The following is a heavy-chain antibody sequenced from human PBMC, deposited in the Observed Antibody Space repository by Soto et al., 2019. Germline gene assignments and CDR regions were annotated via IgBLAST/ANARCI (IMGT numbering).Heavy chain of an antibody. CDR1: GGTFSRHA. CDR2: IIPMFGTT. D-gene: IGHD6-13*01. Sequence: QVQLVQSGSEVKMPGSSVKVSCKTSGGTFSRHAINWVRQAPGQGLEWMGGIIPMFGTTNYAQKFKGRVTISADESTSTAYMELSSLRSEDAXXXXXARAAIHGSSWYFWFDPWGQGT. J-gene: IGHJ5*02. V-gene: IGHV1-69*01. CDR3: ARAAIHGSSWYFWFDP.